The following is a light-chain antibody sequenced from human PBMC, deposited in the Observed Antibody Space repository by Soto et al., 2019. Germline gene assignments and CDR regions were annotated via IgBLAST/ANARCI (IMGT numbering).Light chain of an antibody. CDR3: QQYKSYSPYT. J-gene: IGKJ2*01. Sequence: DILMTQSPSTLSASVGDRVTITCRASESISRWLAWYQQKSGQAPKLLIHRASTLATGVPSRISGSGSGTDFTLTISNLQPDDFATYYCQQYKSYSPYTFGQGTKVDIK. V-gene: IGKV1-5*03. CDR1: ESISRW. CDR2: RAS.